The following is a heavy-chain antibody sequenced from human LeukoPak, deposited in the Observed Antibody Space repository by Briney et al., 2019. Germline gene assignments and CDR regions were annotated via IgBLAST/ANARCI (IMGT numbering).Heavy chain of an antibody. J-gene: IGHJ6*02. CDR3: ARGGWLQERHGMDV. V-gene: IGHV4-34*01. CDR1: GGSFSGYY. Sequence: SETLSLTCAVYGGSFSGYYSNWIRQPPGKGLEWIGEINHSGSTNYNPSLKSRVTISVDTSKTQFSLKLSSVTAADTAVYYCARGGWLQERHGMDVWGQGTTVTVSS. D-gene: IGHD5-24*01. CDR2: INHSGST.